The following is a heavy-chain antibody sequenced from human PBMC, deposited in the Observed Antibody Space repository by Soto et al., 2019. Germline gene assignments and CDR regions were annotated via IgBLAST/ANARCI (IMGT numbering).Heavy chain of an antibody. CDR2: ISNNGST. D-gene: IGHD3-16*01. CDR3: ARWVITFGGIIVYPHYGLDV. CDR1: GGSISRGDYS. Sequence: QVQLQESGPGRVKPSQTLSLTCTVSGGSISRGDYSWSWMRQPPGKGLEWIGYISNNGSTNCNPSLKRRVAISADTSKNQISLKLRSVTAADSGVYYCARWVITFGGIIVYPHYGLDVWGQGTTVTVSS. V-gene: IGHV4-30-4*01. J-gene: IGHJ6*02.